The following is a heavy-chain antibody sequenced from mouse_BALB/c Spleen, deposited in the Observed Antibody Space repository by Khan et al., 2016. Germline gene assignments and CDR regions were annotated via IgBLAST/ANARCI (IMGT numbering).Heavy chain of an antibody. J-gene: IGHJ3*01. CDR1: GFNIKDTY. D-gene: IGHD2-4*01. CDR2: IDPANGNT. V-gene: IGHV14-3*02. Sequence: VQLQQSGAELVKPGASVKLSCTASGFNIKDTYMHWVKQRPEQGLEWIGRIDPANGNTKYDPKFQSKATITEDTSSNTAYLQLRSLTSEDTAVYYFASSPDDYDVGFAYWGQGTLVTVSA. CDR3: ASSPDDYDVGFAY.